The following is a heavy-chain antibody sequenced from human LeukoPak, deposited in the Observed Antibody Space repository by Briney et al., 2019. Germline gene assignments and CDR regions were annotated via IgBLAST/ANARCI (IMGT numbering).Heavy chain of an antibody. D-gene: IGHD3-22*01. CDR1: GFTFSSYW. CDR3: ARDGLDYYDSSGYFDY. Sequence: PGGSLRLSCAASGFTFSSYWMSWVRQAPGKGLEWVANIKQDGSEKYYVDSVKGRFTISRDNAKNSLYLQMNSLRAEDTAVYYCARDGLDYYDSSGYFDYWGQGTLVIVSS. V-gene: IGHV3-7*01. J-gene: IGHJ4*02. CDR2: IKQDGSEK.